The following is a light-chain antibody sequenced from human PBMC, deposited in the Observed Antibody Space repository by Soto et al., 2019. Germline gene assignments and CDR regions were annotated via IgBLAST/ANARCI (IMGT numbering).Light chain of an antibody. CDR2: DTS. V-gene: IGKV3-20*01. Sequence: DIVLTQSPVTLSLSPGEIATLSCSASQTLSNSFIAWYQQKPGQAPRLLIYDTSSRATGVPDRYSASGSGTDFTLTISRLEPEDFAVFFCQKYGTSEIIFGQGTRLEIK. J-gene: IGKJ5*01. CDR3: QKYGTSEII. CDR1: QTLSNSF.